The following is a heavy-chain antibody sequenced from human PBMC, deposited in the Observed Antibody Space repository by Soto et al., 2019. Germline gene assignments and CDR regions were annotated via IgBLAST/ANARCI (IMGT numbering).Heavy chain of an antibody. CDR3: IRGKEEGVWFAP. CDR1: GFTFSHHS. J-gene: IGHJ5*02. D-gene: IGHD1-26*01. Sequence: QVQLVQSGAEVTKPGASVQISCKASGFTFSHHSIHWVRQAPGQRLEWMGWINSDNGYTKYSQKFQARLTITWDTAAKTAYRERSSLRSEATVFFYVIRGKEEGVWFAPGGQGTLFTVSP. V-gene: IGHV1-3*04. CDR2: INSDNGYT.